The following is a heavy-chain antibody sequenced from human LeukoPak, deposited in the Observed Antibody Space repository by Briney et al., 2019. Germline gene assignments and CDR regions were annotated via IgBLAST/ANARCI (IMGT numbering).Heavy chain of an antibody. D-gene: IGHD3-9*01. CDR1: GFTFSNYA. Sequence: GGSLRLSCAASGFTFSNYAMSWVRQAPGKGLEWVSAITGSGGNTYYADSVRGRFTTSRDNSKNTVFLQMNSLRAEDTAVYYCAKWGDYDVLTGYYVSDYWGQGTLVTVSS. CDR3: AKWGDYDVLTGYYVSDY. V-gene: IGHV3-23*01. J-gene: IGHJ4*02. CDR2: ITGSGGNT.